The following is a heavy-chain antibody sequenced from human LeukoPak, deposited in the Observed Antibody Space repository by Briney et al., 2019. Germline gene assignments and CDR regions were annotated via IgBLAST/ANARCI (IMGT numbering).Heavy chain of an antibody. CDR2: IYWDDDR. D-gene: IGHD3-22*01. CDR3: AHRKNYYDSSVFDN. CDR1: GFSLNTRGVG. Sequence: SGPTLVNPTQTLTLICTFSGFSLNTRGVGVGWIRQPPGRALEWLALIYWDDDRRYSPSLKSRLTITKDTSKNQVVLTMTNMDPVDTATYFCAHRKNYYDSSVFDNWGQGTLVTVSS. J-gene: IGHJ4*02. V-gene: IGHV2-5*02.